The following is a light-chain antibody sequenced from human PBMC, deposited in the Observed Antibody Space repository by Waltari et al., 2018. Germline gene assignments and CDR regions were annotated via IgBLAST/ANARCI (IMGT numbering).Light chain of an antibody. V-gene: IGLV2-23*01. Sequence: QSALTPPASVSGSPGPSITISCTGPSCDVRMSTLFSWYQQYPGKAPKLMIYEGSKRPSGVSNRFSGSKSGNTASLTISGLQAEDEADYYCCSYAGSFTYVFGTGTKVTVL. CDR3: CSYAGSFTYV. CDR2: EGS. J-gene: IGLJ1*01. CDR1: SCDVRMSTL.